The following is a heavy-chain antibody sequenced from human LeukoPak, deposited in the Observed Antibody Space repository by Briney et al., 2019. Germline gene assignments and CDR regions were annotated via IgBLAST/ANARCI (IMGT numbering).Heavy chain of an antibody. CDR1: GFTFSDYY. D-gene: IGHD2-8*01. CDR3: ARDRGSVAVWTRWFVP. J-gene: IGHJ5*02. V-gene: IGHV3-11*04. CDR2: ISSSGSTI. Sequence: GGSLRLSCAASGFTFSDYYMSWIRQAPRKGLEWVSYISSSGSTIYYADSVKGRFTISRDNAKNSLYLQMNSLRAKDTAVYYCARDRGSVAVWTRWFVPWGQGTLVTVSS.